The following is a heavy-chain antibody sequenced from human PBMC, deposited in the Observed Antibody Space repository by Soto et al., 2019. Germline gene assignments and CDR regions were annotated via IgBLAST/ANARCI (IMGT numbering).Heavy chain of an antibody. D-gene: IGHD5-12*01. CDR1: VGTFSGYA. J-gene: IGHJ6*02. CDR3: ARDRLGYSGYDYMSRRNTYYYYYGMDV. V-gene: IGHV1-69*13. CDR2: IIPIFGTA. Sequence: SVKVSCKASVGTFSGYAISWVRQAPGQGLEWVGGIIPIFGTANCAQKFQGGVTITADESTSTAYMELSSLRSEDTAVYYCARDRLGYSGYDYMSRRNTYYYYYGMDVWGQGTTATVSS.